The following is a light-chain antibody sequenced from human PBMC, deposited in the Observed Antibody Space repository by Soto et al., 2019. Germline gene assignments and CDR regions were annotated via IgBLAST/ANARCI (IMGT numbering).Light chain of an antibody. CDR3: LQTTQFPWT. Sequence: DIVMTQSPLSLSVTPGQPASISCKSSQSLLNSGGKTYFYWYLQKPGQPPQLLIYEVFNRFSGVPDRVSGSWSGTDFTLNISRVEAEDVGFYYCLQTTQFPWTFGQGTKVEIK. J-gene: IGKJ1*01. V-gene: IGKV2D-29*01. CDR1: QSLLNSGGKTY. CDR2: EVF.